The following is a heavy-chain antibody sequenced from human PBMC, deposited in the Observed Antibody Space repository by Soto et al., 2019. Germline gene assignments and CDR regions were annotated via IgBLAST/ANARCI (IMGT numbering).Heavy chain of an antibody. CDR1: GFTFSSYG. CDR3: AKEKGGWYYYYYGMDV. J-gene: IGHJ6*02. D-gene: IGHD6-19*01. Sequence: QVQLVESGGGVVQPGRSLRLSCAASGFTFSSYGMHWVRQAPGKGLEWVAVISYDGSNKYYADSVKGRFTISRDNSKNTLYLQMNSRRAEDTAGYYWAKEKGGWYYYYYGMDVWGQGTTVTVSS. CDR2: ISYDGSNK. V-gene: IGHV3-30*18.